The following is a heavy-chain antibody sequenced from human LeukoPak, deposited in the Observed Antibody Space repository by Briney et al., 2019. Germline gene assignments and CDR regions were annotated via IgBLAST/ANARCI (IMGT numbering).Heavy chain of an antibody. D-gene: IGHD3-10*01. Sequence: SETLSLTCAVYGGSFSGYYWSWIRQPPGRGLEWIGEINHSGSTNYNPSLKSRVTISVDTSKNQFSLKLSSVTAADTAVYYCARHRRYYYGSGSYDWFDPWGQGTLVTVSS. V-gene: IGHV4-34*01. CDR1: GGSFSGYY. CDR3: ARHRRYYYGSGSYDWFDP. J-gene: IGHJ5*02. CDR2: INHSGST.